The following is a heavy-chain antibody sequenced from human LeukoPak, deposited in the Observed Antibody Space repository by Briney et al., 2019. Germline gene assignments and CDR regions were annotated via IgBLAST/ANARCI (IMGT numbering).Heavy chain of an antibody. Sequence: GGSLRPSCAASGFTFSSYGMHWVRQAPGKGLEWVAVISYDGSNKYYADSVKGRFTISRDNSKNTLYLQMNSLRAEDTAVYYCAKLSLGIAVAGTEFGYWGQGTLVTVSS. D-gene: IGHD6-19*01. CDR1: GFTFSSYG. J-gene: IGHJ4*02. CDR3: AKLSLGIAVAGTEFGY. CDR2: ISYDGSNK. V-gene: IGHV3-30*18.